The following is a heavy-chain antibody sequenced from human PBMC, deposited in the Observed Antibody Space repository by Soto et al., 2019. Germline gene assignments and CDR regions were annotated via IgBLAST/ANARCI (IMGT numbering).Heavy chain of an antibody. D-gene: IGHD3-3*01. CDR1: GGTFSSYA. Sequence: QVQLVQSGAEVKKPGSSVKVSCKASGGTFSSYAISWVRQAPRQGLEWMGGIIPIFGTANYAQKFQGRVTITADESTSTAYMELSSLRSEDTAVYYCARGRDFWSGYYKMGYYYYGMDVWGQGTTVTVSS. J-gene: IGHJ6*02. CDR2: IIPIFGTA. V-gene: IGHV1-69*12. CDR3: ARGRDFWSGYYKMGYYYYGMDV.